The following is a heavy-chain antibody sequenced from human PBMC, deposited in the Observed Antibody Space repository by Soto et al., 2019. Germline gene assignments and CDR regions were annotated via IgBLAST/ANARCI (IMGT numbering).Heavy chain of an antibody. D-gene: IGHD3-10*01. CDR1: GFTFSSFA. Sequence: QVQLVESGGGVVQPGRSLRLSCAASGFTFSSFAFHWVRQAPGKGLEWMAVISYDGSNKYYADSVKGRFTISRDNSKNTLYLQMNSLRAEDTAVYYCARDIEDYYGSGSYPSGIDYWGQGTLVTVSS. CDR2: ISYDGSNK. J-gene: IGHJ4*02. CDR3: ARDIEDYYGSGSYPSGIDY. V-gene: IGHV3-30-3*01.